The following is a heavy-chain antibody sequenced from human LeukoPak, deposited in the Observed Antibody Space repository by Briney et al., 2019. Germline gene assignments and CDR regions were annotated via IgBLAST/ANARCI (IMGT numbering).Heavy chain of an antibody. D-gene: IGHD3-22*01. V-gene: IGHV3-20*04. J-gene: IGHJ4*02. Sequence: PGGSLRLSCAASGFTFDDYGMSWVRQAPGKGLEWVSGINWNGGSAGYADSVKGRFTISRDNAKNSLYLQMNSLRAEDTALYYCARVYYDSSGYVYWGQGTLVTVSS. CDR3: ARVYYDSSGYVY. CDR1: GFTFDDYG. CDR2: INWNGGSA.